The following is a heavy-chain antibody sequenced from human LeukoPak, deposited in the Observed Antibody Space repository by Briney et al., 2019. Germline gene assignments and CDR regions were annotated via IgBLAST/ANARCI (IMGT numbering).Heavy chain of an antibody. CDR3: RTTLWFGEGDY. D-gene: IGHD3-10*01. V-gene: IGHV4-34*01. CDR1: GGSFSGYY. J-gene: IGHJ4*02. Sequence: PSETLSLTCAVYGGSFSGYYWSWIRQPPGKGLEWIGEINHSGSTNYNPSLKSRVTISVDTSKNQFSLKLSSVTAADTAVYYCRTTLWFGEGDYWGQGTLVTVSS. CDR2: INHSGST.